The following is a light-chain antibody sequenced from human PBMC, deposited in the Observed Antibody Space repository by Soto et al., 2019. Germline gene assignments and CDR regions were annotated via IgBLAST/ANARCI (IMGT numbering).Light chain of an antibody. CDR2: DVS. Sequence: QSVLTQPRSVSGPPGQSVSISCSGTSSDVGTYNYVSWYQQHPGKAPKLMIYDVSKRPSGVPDRFSGSKSGNTASLTISGRQAEDDADYYCCSYAGGYTHAVFGGGTKLTVL. CDR3: CSYAGGYTHAV. V-gene: IGLV2-11*01. J-gene: IGLJ2*01. CDR1: SSDVGTYNY.